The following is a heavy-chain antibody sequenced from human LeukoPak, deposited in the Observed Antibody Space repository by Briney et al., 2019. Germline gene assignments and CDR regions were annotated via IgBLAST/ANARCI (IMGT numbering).Heavy chain of an antibody. CDR2: ISSSNKYI. V-gene: IGHV3-21*01. J-gene: IGHJ4*02. CDR1: GFTFSSYS. D-gene: IGHD2-2*01. CDR3: ARECSSTSCYDY. Sequence: GGSLRLSCAASGFTFSSYSMNWVCQAPGKGLEWVSFISSSNKYIYYADSVKGRFTISRDNAKNSLYLQMNSLRAEDTAVYYCARECSSTSCYDYWAQGTLVTVSS.